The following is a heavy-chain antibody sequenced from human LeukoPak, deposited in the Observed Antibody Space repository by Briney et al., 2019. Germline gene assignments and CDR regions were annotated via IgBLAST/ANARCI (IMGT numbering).Heavy chain of an antibody. CDR1: GFTFSSYW. CDR3: ARADYGDYLQRGS. D-gene: IGHD4-17*01. J-gene: IGHJ5*02. Sequence: GGSLRLSCAASGFTFSSYWMHWVRHTQGKGLVWVSRIKGDGSSTSYADSVKGRFTISRDNSKSTLFLQMSSLRTDDTAVYYCARADYGDYLQRGSWGQGTLVTVSS. CDR2: IKGDGSST. V-gene: IGHV3-74*01.